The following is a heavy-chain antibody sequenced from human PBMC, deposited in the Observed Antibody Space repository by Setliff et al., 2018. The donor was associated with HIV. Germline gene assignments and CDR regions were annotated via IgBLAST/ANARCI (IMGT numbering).Heavy chain of an antibody. CDR1: GGSITSGGYY. V-gene: IGHV4-31*03. CDR2: IYYSGST. J-gene: IGHJ4*02. Sequence: SETLSLTCSVSGGSITSGGYYWSWIRQHPGKDLEWIGYIYYSGSTFYNPSPRSRVTISVDTSKNQFSLELTSVTAAVTAVYFCARSPSARLYFDYWGQGTLVTVSS. CDR3: ARSPSARLYFDY.